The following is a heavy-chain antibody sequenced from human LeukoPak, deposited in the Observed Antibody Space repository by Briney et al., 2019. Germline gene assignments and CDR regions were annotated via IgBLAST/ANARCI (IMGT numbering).Heavy chain of an antibody. Sequence: SETLSLTCAVYGGSFSGYYWSWIRQPPGKGLEWIGEINHSGSTNYNPPLKSRVTISVDTSKNQFSLKLSSVTAADTAVYYCARRRITMVRGVFPGNWFDPWGQGTLVTVSS. D-gene: IGHD3-10*01. CDR1: GGSFSGYY. CDR3: ARRRITMVRGVFPGNWFDP. V-gene: IGHV4-34*01. CDR2: INHSGST. J-gene: IGHJ5*02.